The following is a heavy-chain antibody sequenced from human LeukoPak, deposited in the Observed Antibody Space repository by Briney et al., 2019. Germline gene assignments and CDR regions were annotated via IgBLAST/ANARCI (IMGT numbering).Heavy chain of an antibody. J-gene: IGHJ6*03. D-gene: IGHD3-22*01. CDR3: ARRRLIVVVNYYYYYMDV. CDR2: INHSGST. V-gene: IGHV4-34*01. Sequence: SETLSLTCAVYGGSFSGYYWSWIRQPPGKGLEWIGEINHSGSTNYNPSLKSRVTISVDTSKNQFSLKLSSVTAADTAVYYCARRRLIVVVNYYYYYMDVWGKGTTVTISS. CDR1: GGSFSGYY.